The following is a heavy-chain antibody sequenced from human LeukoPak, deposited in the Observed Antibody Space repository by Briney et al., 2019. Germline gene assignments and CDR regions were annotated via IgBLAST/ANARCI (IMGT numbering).Heavy chain of an antibody. Sequence: SETLSLTCTVSGGSISSYYWSWIRQPPGKGLEWIGYIYYSGSTNYNPSLKSRITISVDTSRKQFSLKLSSVTAADTAEYYCGRVGPDYDVLTGSPYYFDYWGQGTLVTVSS. J-gene: IGHJ4*02. D-gene: IGHD3-9*01. CDR3: GRVGPDYDVLTGSPYYFDY. V-gene: IGHV4-59*01. CDR2: IYYSGST. CDR1: GGSISSYY.